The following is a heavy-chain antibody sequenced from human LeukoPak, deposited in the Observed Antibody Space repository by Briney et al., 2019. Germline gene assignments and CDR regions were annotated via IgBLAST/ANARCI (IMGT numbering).Heavy chain of an antibody. V-gene: IGHV3-74*01. CDR1: GFTFSRYW. CDR2: TNSDGSLP. D-gene: IGHD6-19*01. J-gene: IGHJ4*02. CDR3: ARYNSGWNDY. Sequence: GGSLRLSCAASGFTFSRYWMHWVRQAPGKGLVWVSRTNSDGSLPSYADSVKGRFTISRDNAKNSLYLQMDSLRAEDTAVYYCARYNSGWNDYWGQGTLVTVSS.